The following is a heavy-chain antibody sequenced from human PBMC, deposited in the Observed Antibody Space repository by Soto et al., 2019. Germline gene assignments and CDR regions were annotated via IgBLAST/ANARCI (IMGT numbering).Heavy chain of an antibody. CDR2: IYSGGTT. CDR3: ARNGDSSDYRGWFDP. D-gene: IGHD3-22*01. Sequence: EVQLVESGGGLVQPGGSLRLSCAAGGFTVSSNYMSWVRQAPGKGLEWVSVIYSGGTTYYADSVKGRFTISRDNSKNTLYLQMNSLRAEDTAVYYCARNGDSSDYRGWFDPWGQGTLVTVSS. CDR1: GFTVSSNY. V-gene: IGHV3-66*01. J-gene: IGHJ5*02.